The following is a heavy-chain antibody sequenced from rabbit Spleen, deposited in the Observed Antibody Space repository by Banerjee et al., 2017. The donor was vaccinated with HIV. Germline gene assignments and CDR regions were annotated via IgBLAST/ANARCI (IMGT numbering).Heavy chain of an antibody. J-gene: IGHJ3*01. CDR2: IDAGSSGFT. Sequence: QSLEESGGDLVKPGASLTLTCTASGFDLSSYYYMCWVRQAPGKGLEWIACIDAGSSGFTYFATWAKGRFTISKTSSTTVTLQMTSLTAADTATYFCARDLDGVIGWNFGWWGQGTLVTVS. V-gene: IGHV1S40*01. CDR1: GFDLSSYYY. D-gene: IGHD4-1*01. CDR3: ARDLDGVIGWNFGW.